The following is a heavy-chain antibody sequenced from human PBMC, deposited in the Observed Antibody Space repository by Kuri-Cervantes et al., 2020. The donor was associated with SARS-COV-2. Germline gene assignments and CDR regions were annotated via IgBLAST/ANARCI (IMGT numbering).Heavy chain of an antibody. CDR1: GFTFSSAW. CDR3: AKAYWNYNYFDY. D-gene: IGHD1-7*01. J-gene: IGHJ4*02. Sequence: GGSLRLSCAASGFTFSSAWMSWVRQAPGKGLEWVGRIKSKTDGGTTDYAAPVKGRFTISRDDSKNTLYLQMNSLRAEDTAVYYCAKAYWNYNYFDYWGQGTLVTVSS. V-gene: IGHV3-15*01. CDR2: IKSKTDGGTT.